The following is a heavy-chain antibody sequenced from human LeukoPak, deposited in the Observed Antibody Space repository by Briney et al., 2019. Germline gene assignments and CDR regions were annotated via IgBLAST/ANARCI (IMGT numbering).Heavy chain of an antibody. Sequence: SETLSLTRAVSGGSVSSGGYSWSGIRQPPGKGLEWSGHLYHSGSTYYSPSLKSRATISVHRSKNQFSLELSSVTAAAPAVYYCARQTSYTDYDMYYYYCGMDVWGQGTTVTVSS. J-gene: IGHJ6*02. D-gene: IGHD5-12*01. CDR3: ARQTSYTDYDMYYYYCGMDV. CDR1: GGSVSSGGYS. CDR2: LYHSGST. V-gene: IGHV4-30-2*01.